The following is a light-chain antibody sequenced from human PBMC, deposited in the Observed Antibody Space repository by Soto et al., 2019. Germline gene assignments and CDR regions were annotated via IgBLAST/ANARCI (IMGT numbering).Light chain of an antibody. CDR2: GAS. V-gene: IGKV3-20*01. CDR3: QQYGSSPPRT. Sequence: EIVLTQSPGILSLSPGERATLSCRASQSVSNDFLAWYQQKPGQAPRLLIYGASTRATDVPDRFSGSGSGADFTLTISRLEPEDFSVYDCQQYGSSPPRTFGQGTKVE. CDR1: QSVSNDF. J-gene: IGKJ1*01.